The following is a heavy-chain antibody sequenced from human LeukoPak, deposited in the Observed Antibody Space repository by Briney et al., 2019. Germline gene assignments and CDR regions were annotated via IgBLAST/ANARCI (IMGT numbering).Heavy chain of an antibody. V-gene: IGHV4-59*01. D-gene: IGHD2-2*03. CDR1: GGSISSYY. CDR3: ARDGSGFDV. CDR2: IYYSGST. J-gene: IGHJ3*01. Sequence: PSETLSLTCTVSGGSISSYYWSWIRQPPGKGLEWIGYIYYSGSTNYNPSLKGRVTISVDASKNQISLKLTSMTAADTAVYYCARDGSGFDVWGQGTKVTVSS.